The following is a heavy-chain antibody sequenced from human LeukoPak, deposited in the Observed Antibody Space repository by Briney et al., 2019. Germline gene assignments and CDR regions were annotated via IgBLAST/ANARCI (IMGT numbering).Heavy chain of an antibody. CDR3: ARVYYSNSYDYWYFDL. CDR2: IYYSGST. V-gene: IGHV4-59*01. CDR1: GGSISSYY. D-gene: IGHD6-13*01. J-gene: IGHJ2*01. Sequence: PSETLSLTCTVSGGSISSYYWSWIRQPPGKGLEWIGYIYYSGSTNYNPSLKSRVTISVDTSKNQFSLKLSSVTAADAAVYYCARVYYSNSYDYWYFDLWGRGTLVTVSS.